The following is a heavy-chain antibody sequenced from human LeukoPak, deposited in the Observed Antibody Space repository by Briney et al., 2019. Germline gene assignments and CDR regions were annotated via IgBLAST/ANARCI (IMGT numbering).Heavy chain of an antibody. J-gene: IGHJ6*02. CDR2: ICYSGST. V-gene: IGHV4-31*03. CDR3: AGKTETPRSGMDV. CDR1: GGSISSGGYY. Sequence: SETLSLTCTVSGGSISSGGYYWSWIRQHPGKGLEWIGYICYSGSTYYNPSLKSRVTISVDTSKNQFSLKLSSVTAADTAVYYCAGKTETPRSGMDVWGQGTTVTVSS. D-gene: IGHD1-14*01.